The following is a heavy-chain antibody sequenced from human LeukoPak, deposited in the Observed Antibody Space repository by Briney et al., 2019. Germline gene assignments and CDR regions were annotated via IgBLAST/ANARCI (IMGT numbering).Heavy chain of an antibody. D-gene: IGHD3-10*01. V-gene: IGHV4-59*01. Sequence: SETLSLTCTVSGGSISSDYWNWIRQPPAKGLEWIGYIYYSGSTNYNPSLKSRVTISVDTSKNQFSLKLSSVTAADTAVYYCARALEWFGDVYYYGMDVWGQGTTVTVSS. CDR1: GGSISSDY. CDR3: ARALEWFGDVYYYGMDV. CDR2: IYYSGST. J-gene: IGHJ6*02.